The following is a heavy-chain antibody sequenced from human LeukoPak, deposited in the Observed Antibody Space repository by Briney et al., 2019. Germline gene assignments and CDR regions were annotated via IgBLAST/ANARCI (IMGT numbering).Heavy chain of an antibody. Sequence: PSETLFLTCTVSGGSISSYYWSWIRQPPGKGLEWIGYIYYSGSTNYNPSLKSRVTISVDTSKNQFSLKLSSVTAADTAVYYCARVPSSSLYYFDYWGQGTLVTVSS. D-gene: IGHD6-6*01. V-gene: IGHV4-59*01. J-gene: IGHJ4*02. CDR1: GGSISSYY. CDR3: ARVPSSSLYYFDY. CDR2: IYYSGST.